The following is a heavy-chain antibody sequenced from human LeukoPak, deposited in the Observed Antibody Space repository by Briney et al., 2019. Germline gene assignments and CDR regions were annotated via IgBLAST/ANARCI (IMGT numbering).Heavy chain of an antibody. CDR2: IGSAGDT. J-gene: IGHJ3*02. CDR3: ARGALVATSDGAFDI. D-gene: IGHD5-12*01. V-gene: IGHV3-13*01. Sequence: GGPLRLSCAASGFTFSSYDMHWVRQATGKGLEWVSAIGSAGDTYYPGSVKGRFTISRENAKNSLYLQMNSLRAGDTAVYYCARGALVATSDGAFDIWGQGTMVTVSS. CDR1: GFTFSSYD.